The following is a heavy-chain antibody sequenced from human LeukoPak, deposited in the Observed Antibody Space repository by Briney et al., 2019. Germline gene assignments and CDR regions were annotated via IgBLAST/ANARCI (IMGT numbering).Heavy chain of an antibody. CDR3: ASSHGTTQLIGY. D-gene: IGHD1-7*01. CDR1: GFTFSSYS. J-gene: IGHJ4*02. CDR2: ISSSSSYI. Sequence: GGSLRLSCAASGFTFSSYSMNWVRQAPGKGLEWVSSISSSSSYIYYADSVKGRFTISRDNPKNSLYLQMNSLRAEDTAVYYCASSHGTTQLIGYWGQGTLVTVSS. V-gene: IGHV3-21*04.